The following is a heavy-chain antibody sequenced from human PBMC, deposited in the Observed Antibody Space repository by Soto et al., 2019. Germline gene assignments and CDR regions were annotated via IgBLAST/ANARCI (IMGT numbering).Heavy chain of an antibody. D-gene: IGHD3-10*01. V-gene: IGHV3-73*01. CDR3: TRLISAAQDY. CDR1: GFVFKDSS. J-gene: IGHJ4*02. CDR2: IRDRAFSYAT. Sequence: EVLLVESGGGLVQPGGSLKLSCAASGFVFKDSSIHWVRQASGKGLEWVGRIRDRAFSYATAYAAWVKGRFTISRDDSNNTAYLQMKSLKTEDTAIYYCTRLISAAQDYWGQGTLVTVSS.